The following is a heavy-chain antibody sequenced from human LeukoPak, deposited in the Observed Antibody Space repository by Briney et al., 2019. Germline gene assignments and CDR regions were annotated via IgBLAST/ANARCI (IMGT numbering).Heavy chain of an antibody. CDR3: ARGGDIVVVPAGRGYAFDI. D-gene: IGHD2-2*01. J-gene: IGHJ3*02. CDR2: ITWNGGST. Sequence: GGSLRLSCAVSRFTFDDYGMSWVRQAPGKGLEWVSGITWNGGSTGYADSVKGRFTISRDNAKNSLYLQMNSLRAEDTAVYYCARGGDIVVVPAGRGYAFDIWGQGTMVTVSS. V-gene: IGHV3-20*04. CDR1: RFTFDDYG.